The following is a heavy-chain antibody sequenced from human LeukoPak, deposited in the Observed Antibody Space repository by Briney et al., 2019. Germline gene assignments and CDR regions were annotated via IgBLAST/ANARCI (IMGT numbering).Heavy chain of an antibody. CDR3: ARPSWGGGTCYDY. J-gene: IGHJ4*02. Sequence: GRCLRLSCAVSGLTLSSNCTSWLRHAPGKGLEWVTNINQGGSEKYYVDSVKGRFTISRDNPKNSLYLQKNSLRAEDTAVYYCARPSWGGGTCYDYWGQGTLVTVS. CDR1: GLTLSSNC. D-gene: IGHD2-15*01. V-gene: IGHV3-7*01. CDR2: INQGGSEK.